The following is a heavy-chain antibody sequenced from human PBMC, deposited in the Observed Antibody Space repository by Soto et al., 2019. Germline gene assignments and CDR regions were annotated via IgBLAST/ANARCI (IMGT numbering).Heavy chain of an antibody. CDR2: ISYDGSNK. Sequence: VGSLRLSSTSSGFTFSSYGMHGLRQAPGKGLEWVAVISYDGSNKYYAETVKGRFTISRDNSKNTLYLQMNSLRAEDTAVYYCAKLLKYYYDSSGYYYEDYYYYGMDVWGQGT. CDR3: AKLLKYYYDSSGYYYEDYYYYGMDV. V-gene: IGHV3-30*18. J-gene: IGHJ6*02. D-gene: IGHD3-22*01. CDR1: GFTFSSYG.